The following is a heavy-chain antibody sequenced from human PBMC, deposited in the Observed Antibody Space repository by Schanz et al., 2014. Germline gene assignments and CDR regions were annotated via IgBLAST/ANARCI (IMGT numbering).Heavy chain of an antibody. CDR1: GFTFSSYW. J-gene: IGHJ4*02. V-gene: IGHV3-48*04. Sequence: EVQLVESGGGLVQPGKSLRLSCAASGFTFSSYWMHWVRQVPGKGLEWVSYVSRSTPDIYYAVSVKGRFTISRDNSKNSLYLQMNSLRAEDTAVYDCVRDSFFAFDYWGQGTLVTVSS. CDR2: VSRSTPDI. D-gene: IGHD3-3*01. CDR3: VRDSFFAFDY.